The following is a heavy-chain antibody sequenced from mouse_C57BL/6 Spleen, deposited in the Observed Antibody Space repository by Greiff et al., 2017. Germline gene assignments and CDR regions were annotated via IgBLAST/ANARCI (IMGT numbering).Heavy chain of an antibody. CDR1: GYSITSGYY. CDR3: ARDYDSNYLWFAY. CDR2: ISYDGSN. Sequence: EVKLQESGPGLVKPSQSLSLTCSVTGYSITSGYYWNWIRQFPGNKLEWMGYISYDGSNNYNPSLKNRISITRDTSKNQFFLKLNSVTTEDTATYYCARDYDSNYLWFAYWGQGTLVTVSA. J-gene: IGHJ3*01. D-gene: IGHD2-5*01. V-gene: IGHV3-6*01.